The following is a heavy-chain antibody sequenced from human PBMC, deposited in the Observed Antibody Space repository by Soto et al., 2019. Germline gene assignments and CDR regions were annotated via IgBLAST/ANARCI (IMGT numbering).Heavy chain of an antibody. CDR2: ISGSGGST. CDR1: GFTFSSYA. Sequence: GGSLRLSCAASGFTFSSYAMSWVRQAPGKGLEWVSDISGSGGSTYYADSVKGRFTISRDNSKNTLYLQMNSLRAEDTAVYYCAKDLRWYDFWSGYSNWGQGTLVTVSS. CDR3: AKDLRWYDFWSGYSN. D-gene: IGHD3-3*01. J-gene: IGHJ4*02. V-gene: IGHV3-23*01.